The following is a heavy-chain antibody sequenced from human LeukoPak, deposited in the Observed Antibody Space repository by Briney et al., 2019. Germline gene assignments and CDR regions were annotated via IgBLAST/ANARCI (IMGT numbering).Heavy chain of an antibody. CDR2: IKPDGSDK. J-gene: IGHJ3*02. Sequence: PGGSLRLSCVGCGFTFSSYWVNWVRQSPGKGLEWVANIKPDGSDKYYVDSARGRFTVSRDNAKNSAFLQMNSLRAEDTAIYYCATISAQTFDIWGQGTLVSVSS. D-gene: IGHD5-24*01. CDR1: GFTFSSYW. V-gene: IGHV3-7*01. CDR3: ATISAQTFDI.